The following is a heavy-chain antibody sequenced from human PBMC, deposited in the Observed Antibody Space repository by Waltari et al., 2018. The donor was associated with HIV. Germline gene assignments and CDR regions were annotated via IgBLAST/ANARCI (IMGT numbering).Heavy chain of an antibody. J-gene: IGHJ2*01. CDR2: IYPGDSDT. CDR1: GYSFTSYW. CDR3: ARPPLGIAVAGDWYFDL. D-gene: IGHD6-19*01. V-gene: IGHV5-51*01. Sequence: EVQLVQSGAEVKKPGESLKISCKGSGYSFTSYWIGWVRQIPGQGLEWMGIIYPGDSDTRYSPSFQGQVTISADKSISTAYLQWSSLKASDTAMYYCARPPLGIAVAGDWYFDLWGRGTLVTVSS.